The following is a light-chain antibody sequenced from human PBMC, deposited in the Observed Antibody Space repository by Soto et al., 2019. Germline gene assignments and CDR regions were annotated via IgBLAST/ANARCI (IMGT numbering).Light chain of an antibody. CDR1: QDIANY. Sequence: DVPMTQSPASLSASVGDTVTISCQASQDIANYLNWYQQKPGNAPKLLVYETFNLQRGVPSRFSGSESGTDLTFTINNLQPVDFTTYFCLHYDSLPPTFGPGTKVYIK. V-gene: IGKV1-33*01. CDR3: LHYDSLPPT. J-gene: IGKJ3*01. CDR2: ETF.